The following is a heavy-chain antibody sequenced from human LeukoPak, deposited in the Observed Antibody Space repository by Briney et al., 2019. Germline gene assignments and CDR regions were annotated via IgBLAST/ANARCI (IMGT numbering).Heavy chain of an antibody. V-gene: IGHV3-33*01. J-gene: IGHJ4*02. CDR3: ARDEGYYDSSGYYYDPGPLDY. CDR1: GFTFSSYG. CDR2: IWYDGSNK. D-gene: IGHD3-22*01. Sequence: GGSLRLSCAASGFTFSSYGMHWVRQAPGKGLEWVAVIWYDGSNKYYADSVKGRFTISRDNSKNTLYLQMNSLRAEDTAVYYCARDEGYYDSSGYYYDPGPLDYWGQGTLVTVPS.